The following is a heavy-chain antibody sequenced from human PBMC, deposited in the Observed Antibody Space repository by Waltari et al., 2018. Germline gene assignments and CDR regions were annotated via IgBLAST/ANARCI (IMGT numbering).Heavy chain of an antibody. CDR1: GYTFTGYY. CDR3: ARVRFLEWLLFDP. J-gene: IGHJ5*02. D-gene: IGHD3-3*01. Sequence: QVQLVQSGAEVKKPGASVKVSCKASGYTFTGYYMHWVRQAPGQGLEWMGWINPNSGGTNYAQKVQGRVTMTRDTSISTAYMELSRLRSDDTAVYYCARVRFLEWLLFDPWGQGTLVTVSS. V-gene: IGHV1-2*02. CDR2: INPNSGGT.